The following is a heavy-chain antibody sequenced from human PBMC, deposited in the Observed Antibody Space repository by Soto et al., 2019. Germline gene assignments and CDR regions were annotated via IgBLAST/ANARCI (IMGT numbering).Heavy chain of an antibody. CDR1: GGTFSSFG. J-gene: IGHJ6*02. D-gene: IGHD3-10*01. CDR3: ARELKEPGSYYYYGMDV. Sequence: SVKVSCKVSGGTFSSFGVTWVRQAPGQGLEWMGGIIPIIGTTKYAQKFQGRVTITADESTGTAYMDLSSLRSEDTAVYYCARELKEPGSYYYYGMDVWGQGTTVTVSS. V-gene: IGHV1-69*13. CDR2: IIPIIGTT.